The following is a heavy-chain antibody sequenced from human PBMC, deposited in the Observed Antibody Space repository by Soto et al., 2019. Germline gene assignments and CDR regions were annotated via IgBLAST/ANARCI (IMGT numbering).Heavy chain of an antibody. CDR3: ARVYGRGDYFDF. Sequence: QVQLQESGPGLVKPSQTLSLTCTVSGTTISSGDHYWSWIRQAPGKGLEWIEYIYYTGKTYYNTSPXSXXTISVVTSKNQFSLKMTSVTAADTAMYFCARVYGRGDYFDFWGRGTLVSVSS. V-gene: IGHV4-30-4*01. CDR1: GTTISSGDHY. J-gene: IGHJ4*02. CDR2: IYYTGKT. D-gene: IGHD1-26*01.